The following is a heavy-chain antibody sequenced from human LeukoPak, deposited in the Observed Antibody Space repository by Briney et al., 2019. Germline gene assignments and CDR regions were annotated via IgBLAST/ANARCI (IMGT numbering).Heavy chain of an antibody. CDR3: ARDREVMTGYFDY. CDR1: GVSISSYY. J-gene: IGHJ4*02. Sequence: ETLSLTCTVSGVSISSYYWSWIRQPAGKGLEWMGRIHTSGSTNYNPSLKSRVTMSVDTSKNQFSLKLSSVTADDTAVYYCARDREVMTGYFDYWGQGTLVTVSS. D-gene: IGHD2-8*01. V-gene: IGHV4-4*07. CDR2: IHTSGST.